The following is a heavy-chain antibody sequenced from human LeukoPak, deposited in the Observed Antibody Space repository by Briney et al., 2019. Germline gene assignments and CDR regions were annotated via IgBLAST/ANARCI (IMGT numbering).Heavy chain of an antibody. Sequence: QTGGSLRLSCAASGFTVSSNYMSWVRQAPGKGLEWVAFIRYDGSNKYYADSVKGRFTISRDNSKNTLYLQMNSLRAEDTAVYYCAKDRSRMAAAGTVIDYWGQGTLVTVSS. CDR3: AKDRSRMAAAGTVIDY. CDR2: IRYDGSNK. V-gene: IGHV3-30*02. CDR1: GFTVSSNY. J-gene: IGHJ4*02. D-gene: IGHD6-13*01.